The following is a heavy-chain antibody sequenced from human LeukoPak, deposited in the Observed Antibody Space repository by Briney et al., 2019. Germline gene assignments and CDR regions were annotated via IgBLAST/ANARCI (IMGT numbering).Heavy chain of an antibody. CDR3: AKVADSSGYYYEGDNAWDY. Sequence: GESLRLSCAASGFTFNNYGMHWVRQAPGKGLEWVAVISYDGSNKYYADSVKGRFTISRDNSKNTLYLQMNSLRAEDTAVYYCAKVADSSGYYYEGDNAWDYWGQGTLVTVSS. V-gene: IGHV3-30*18. D-gene: IGHD3-22*01. CDR2: ISYDGSNK. CDR1: GFTFNNYG. J-gene: IGHJ4*02.